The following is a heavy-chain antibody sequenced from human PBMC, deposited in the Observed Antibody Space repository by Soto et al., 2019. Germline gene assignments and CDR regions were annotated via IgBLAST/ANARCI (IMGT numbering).Heavy chain of an antibody. V-gene: IGHV3-21*01. CDR1: GFTFSSYS. J-gene: IGHJ6*03. Sequence: EVQLVESGGGLVKPGGSLRLSCAASGFTFSSYSMNWVRQAPGKGLEWVSSISSSSNFISYGDSVKGRFTISRDNAKNSLYLQVSSLRAEDTAVYYCARDRDYYYYYMDVWGKGTTVTVSS. CDR3: ARDRDYYYYYMDV. CDR2: ISSSSNFI. D-gene: IGHD3-10*01.